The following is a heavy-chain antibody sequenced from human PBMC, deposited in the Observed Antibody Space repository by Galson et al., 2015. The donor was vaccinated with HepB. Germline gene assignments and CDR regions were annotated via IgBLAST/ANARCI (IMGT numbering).Heavy chain of an antibody. D-gene: IGHD2-21*01. J-gene: IGHJ2*01. CDR3: VRRCGGDCYGLDSSYWYFDV. CDR2: IYPGDSDT. Sequence: QSGAEVKKPGESLKISCKGSGYTFTSYWIAWVRQMPGKGLEWMGIIYPGDSDTRYSPSFQGQVTISVDKSISTAYLQWSSLKASDTAMYYCVRRCGGDCYGLDSSYWYFDVWGRGTLVTVSS. V-gene: IGHV5-51*03. CDR1: GYTFTSYW.